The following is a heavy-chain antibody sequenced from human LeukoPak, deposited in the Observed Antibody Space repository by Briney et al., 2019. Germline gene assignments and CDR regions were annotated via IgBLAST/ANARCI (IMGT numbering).Heavy chain of an antibody. V-gene: IGHV4-34*01. CDR3: AREYFHRPRITVVRGIPTSNNFDY. D-gene: IGHD3-10*01. Sequence: PSETLSLTCAVYGGSFSGYYWRWIRQPPGKGLEWIGEINHSGSTNYNPSLKSRVTISVDTSKNQFSLKLSSVTAADTAVYYSAREYFHRPRITVVRGIPTSNNFDYWGQGTLVTVSS. CDR1: GGSFSGYY. J-gene: IGHJ4*02. CDR2: INHSGST.